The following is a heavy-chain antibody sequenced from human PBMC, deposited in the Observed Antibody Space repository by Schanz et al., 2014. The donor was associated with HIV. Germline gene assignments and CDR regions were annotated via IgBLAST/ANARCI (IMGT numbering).Heavy chain of an antibody. D-gene: IGHD2-15*01. Sequence: QVQLEESGGGVVKPGGSLRLSCAASGFTFSDHYMTWIRQAPGKGLECVSYISGSGDYVHYEDSVQGRFAISRDNTRNFLYLEMSTLTAADTGVYFCARRARCSGGGCYSRFDFDLWGRGILVSVSS. CDR1: GFTFSDHY. J-gene: IGHJ4*02. V-gene: IGHV3-11*01. CDR2: ISGSGDYV. CDR3: ARRARCSGGGCYSRFDFDL.